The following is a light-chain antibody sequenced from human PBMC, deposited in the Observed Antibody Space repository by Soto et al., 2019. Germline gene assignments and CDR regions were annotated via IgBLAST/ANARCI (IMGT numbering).Light chain of an antibody. CDR3: QHYNNWPTWT. V-gene: IGKV3-15*01. J-gene: IGKJ1*01. CDR2: GQX. CDR1: QSVSTN. Sequence: EIVMTQSPATLSVSPGERATFSCRAIQSVSTNLACYQQKPGQATRILXYGQXIRATGIPARFIGSGSGREFTLTISSLQSEYFAVYYCQHYNNWPTWTFGQGTKVDI.